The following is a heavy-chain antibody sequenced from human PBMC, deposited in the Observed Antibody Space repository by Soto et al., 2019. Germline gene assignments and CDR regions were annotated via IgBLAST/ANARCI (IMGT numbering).Heavy chain of an antibody. D-gene: IGHD1-1*01. CDR2: IIPIFGTA. Sequence: VQLVQSGAEVKKPGSSVKLSCKASGGTFNRYTISWVRQAPGQGLEWMGGIIPIFGTANYAPKFQGRVAIIADESTSAAYMELRSLRSEDTAVYYCALWGFRDGNNSKYNYSGMDVWGQGTTVTVSS. J-gene: IGHJ6*02. CDR3: ALWGFRDGNNSKYNYSGMDV. V-gene: IGHV1-69*01. CDR1: GGTFNRYT.